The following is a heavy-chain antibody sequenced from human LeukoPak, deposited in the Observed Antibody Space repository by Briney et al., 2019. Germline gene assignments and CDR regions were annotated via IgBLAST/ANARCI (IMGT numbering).Heavy chain of an antibody. D-gene: IGHD2-15*01. CDR1: GFTFSSYS. Sequence: QTGGSLRLSCAASGFTFSSYSMSWVRQAPGKGLEWVSAIGSGAGKTYYADFVTGRFTISRDSSKNTVYLQMNSLRAEDTALYYCASRESCSGGTCYGLRYWGHGTLVTVSS. J-gene: IGHJ4*01. CDR3: ASRESCSGGTCYGLRY. CDR2: IGSGAGKT. V-gene: IGHV3-23*01.